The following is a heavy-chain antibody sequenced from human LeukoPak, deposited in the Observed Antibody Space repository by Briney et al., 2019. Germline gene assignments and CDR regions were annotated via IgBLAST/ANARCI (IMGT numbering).Heavy chain of an antibody. D-gene: IGHD2-21*01. V-gene: IGHV1-2*02. Sequence: ASVKVSCKASGYTFTGYYMHWVRQAPGQGLEWMGWINPNSGGTNYAQKFQGRVTMTRDTSISTAYMELSRLRSDDTAVYYCARDTEGRLWDPLGFDYWGQGTLVTVSS. CDR3: ARDTEGRLWDPLGFDY. CDR1: GYTFTGYY. CDR2: INPNSGGT. J-gene: IGHJ4*02.